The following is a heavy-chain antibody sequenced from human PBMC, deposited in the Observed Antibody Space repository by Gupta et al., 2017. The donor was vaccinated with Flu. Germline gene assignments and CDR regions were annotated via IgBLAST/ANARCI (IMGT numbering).Heavy chain of an antibody. V-gene: IGHV4-39*01. CDR3: ARRDGSYRFDH. J-gene: IGHJ4*02. Sequence: QLQLQESGPGLVKPSETLSLTCTVAGDSVATTAYFWNWIRQPPRKSLEWIGSLFYSGGTHMHPSFRSRVTVSIDTSNNQFSLRLTSVTAADTAVYYCARRDGSYRFDHWGQGALVSVFS. CDR1: GDSVATTAYF. D-gene: IGHD3-16*02. CDR2: LFYSGGT.